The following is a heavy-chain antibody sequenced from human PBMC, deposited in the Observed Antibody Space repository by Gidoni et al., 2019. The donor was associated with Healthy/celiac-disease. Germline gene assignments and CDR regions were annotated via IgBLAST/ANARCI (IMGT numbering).Heavy chain of an antibody. V-gene: IGHV3-30*18. CDR3: AKDRRGGIAVAGTILGVNYYYGMDV. Sequence: QVQLVESGGGVVQPGRSLRLSCAASGFTFSSYGMHWVRQAPGKGLEWVAVISYDGSNKYYADSGKGRFTISRDNSKNTLYLQMNSLRAEDTAVYYCAKDRRGGIAVAGTILGVNYYYGMDVWGQGTTVTVSS. J-gene: IGHJ6*02. D-gene: IGHD6-19*01. CDR1: GFTFSSYG. CDR2: ISYDGSNK.